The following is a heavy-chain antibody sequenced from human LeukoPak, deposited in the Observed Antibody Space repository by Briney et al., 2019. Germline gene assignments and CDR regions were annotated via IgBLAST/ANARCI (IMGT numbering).Heavy chain of an antibody. Sequence: SVKVSCKTSGGTFRSYAISWVRQAPGQGLEWMGGIIPMFGTANYAHKFQGRVTITADESTSTAYMELSSLRSEDTAVYYCARGNQQWLVGGRWFDPWGQGTLVTVSS. V-gene: IGHV1-69*13. CDR2: IIPMFGTA. D-gene: IGHD6-19*01. J-gene: IGHJ5*02. CDR3: ARGNQQWLVGGRWFDP. CDR1: GGTFRSYA.